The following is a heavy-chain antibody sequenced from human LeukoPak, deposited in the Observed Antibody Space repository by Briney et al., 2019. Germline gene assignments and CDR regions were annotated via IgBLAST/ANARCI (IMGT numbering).Heavy chain of an antibody. Sequence: ASVKVSCKASGYTFTSYGISGVRQAPGQGLEWMGWISAYYGNTNYAQRLQGRVTMTTDTSTSTAYMELRSLRSDDPAVYYRARDSSSGYYSSYFAYWGQGTLVTVYS. V-gene: IGHV1-18*01. CDR1: GYTFTSYG. D-gene: IGHD3-22*01. J-gene: IGHJ4*02. CDR2: ISAYYGNT. CDR3: ARDSSSGYYSSYFAY.